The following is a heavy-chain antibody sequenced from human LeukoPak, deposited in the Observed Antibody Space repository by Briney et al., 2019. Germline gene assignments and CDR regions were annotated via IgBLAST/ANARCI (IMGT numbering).Heavy chain of an antibody. CDR1: GDTFSSYG. V-gene: IGHV1-18*01. J-gene: IGHJ3*02. D-gene: IGHD5-18*01. Sequence: ASVKVSCKASGDTFSSYGISWVRQAPGQGLEWMGWISAYNGNTNYAQKLQGRVTMTTDTSTSTAYMELRSLRSDDTAVYYCARVIQPHDAFDIWGQGTMVTVSS. CDR2: ISAYNGNT. CDR3: ARVIQPHDAFDI.